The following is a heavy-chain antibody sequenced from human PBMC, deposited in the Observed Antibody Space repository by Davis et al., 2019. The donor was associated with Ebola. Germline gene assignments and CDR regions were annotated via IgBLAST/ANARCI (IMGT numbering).Heavy chain of an antibody. CDR1: GGTFSSYV. CDR3: ARGEITLGESLAHY. CDR2: IIPIFGTA. J-gene: IGHJ4*02. V-gene: IGHV1-69*06. Sequence: SVKVSCKASGGTFSSYVINWVRQAPGQGLEWMGGIIPIFGTARYAQKFQGRVTMTADTSTSKVYMGLRGLTSDDTAVYYCARGEITLGESLAHYWGQGTLVTVSS. D-gene: IGHD3-16*01.